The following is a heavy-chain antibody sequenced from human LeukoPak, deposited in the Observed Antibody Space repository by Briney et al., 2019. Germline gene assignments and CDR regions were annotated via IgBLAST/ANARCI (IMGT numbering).Heavy chain of an antibody. CDR2: INPSGGST. Sequence: ASVKVSCKASGYTFTSYYMYWVRQAPGQGLEWMGIINPSGGSTSYAQKFQGRVTMTRDTSTSTVYMELSSLRSEDTAVYYCASLGTRGGWFLNYWGQGTLVTVSS. D-gene: IGHD6-19*01. CDR1: GYTFTSYY. CDR3: ASLGTRGGWFLNY. J-gene: IGHJ4*02. V-gene: IGHV1-46*01.